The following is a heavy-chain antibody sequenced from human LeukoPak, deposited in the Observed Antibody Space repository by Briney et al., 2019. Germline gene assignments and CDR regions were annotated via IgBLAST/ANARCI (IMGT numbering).Heavy chain of an antibody. Sequence: SETLSLTCTVSGGSISSSSYYWGWIRQPPGKGLEWIGSIYYSGSTYYNPSLKSRVTISVDTSKNQFSLKLSSVTAADTAVYYCARESQGEYSYADYWGQGTLVTVSS. D-gene: IGHD5-18*01. CDR2: IYYSGST. CDR1: GGSISSSSYY. CDR3: ARESQGEYSYADY. V-gene: IGHV4-39*07. J-gene: IGHJ4*02.